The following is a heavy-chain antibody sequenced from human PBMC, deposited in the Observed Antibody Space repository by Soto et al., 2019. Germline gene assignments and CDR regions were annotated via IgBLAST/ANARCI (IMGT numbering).Heavy chain of an antibody. J-gene: IGHJ5*02. CDR3: AKDGAITHNWFDP. D-gene: IGHD2-21*01. Sequence: GSLRLSCAASGFTFSSYAMSWVRQAPGKGLEWVSGISGSGGSTYYADSVKGRFTISRVNSKNTLYLQMNSLRAEDTAVYYWAKDGAITHNWFDPWGQGTLVTVSS. CDR1: GFTFSSYA. CDR2: ISGSGGST. V-gene: IGHV3-23*01.